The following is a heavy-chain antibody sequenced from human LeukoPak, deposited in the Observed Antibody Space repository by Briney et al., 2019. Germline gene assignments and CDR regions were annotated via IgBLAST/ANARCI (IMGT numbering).Heavy chain of an antibody. V-gene: IGHV1-46*01. CDR3: AREGRITIFGVVIPPYYYYGMDV. D-gene: IGHD3-3*01. CDR2: INPSGGST. Sequence: GASVTVSCKASGYTFTSYYMHWVRQAPGQGLEWMGIINPSGGSTSYAQKFQGRVTMTRDTSTSTVYMELSSLRSEDTAVYYCAREGRITIFGVVIPPYYYYGMDVWGQGTTVTVSS. CDR1: GYTFTSYY. J-gene: IGHJ6*02.